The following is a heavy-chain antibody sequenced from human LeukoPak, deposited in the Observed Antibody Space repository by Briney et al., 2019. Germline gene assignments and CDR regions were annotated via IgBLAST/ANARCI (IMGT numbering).Heavy chain of an antibody. V-gene: IGHV3-21*01. D-gene: IGHD6-13*01. J-gene: IGHJ4*02. CDR1: GFTFSSYS. CDR3: ARALHSSSWPFGY. Sequence: GGSLRLSCAASGFTFSSYSMNWVRQAPGKGLEWVSSISSSSSYIYYADSVKGRFTISRDNAKNSLYLQMNSLRAEDTAVYYCARALHSSSWPFGYWGQGTLVTVSS. CDR2: ISSSSSYI.